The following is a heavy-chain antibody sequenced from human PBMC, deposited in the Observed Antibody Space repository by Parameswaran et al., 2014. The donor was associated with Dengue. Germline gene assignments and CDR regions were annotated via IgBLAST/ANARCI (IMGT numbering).Heavy chain of an antibody. J-gene: IGHJ4*02. CDR2: ISWNSGSI. Sequence: VRQMPGRGLEWVSGISWNSGSIGYADSVKGRFTISRDNAKNSLYLQMNSLRAEDTALYYCAKGRYYDILTGSDYWGQGTLVTVSS. CDR3: AKGRYYDILTGSDY. V-gene: IGHV3-9*01. D-gene: IGHD3-9*01.